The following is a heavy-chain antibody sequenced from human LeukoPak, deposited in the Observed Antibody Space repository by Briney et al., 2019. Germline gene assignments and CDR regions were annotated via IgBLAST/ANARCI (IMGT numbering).Heavy chain of an antibody. CDR2: INHSGST. V-gene: IGHV4-34*01. D-gene: IGHD3-9*01. CDR1: GGSISSYY. CDR3: ARHGVLRYFA. J-gene: IGHJ5*02. Sequence: PSETLSLTCTVSGGSISSYYWSWIRQPPGKGLEWIGEINHSGSTNYNPSLKSRVTISVDTSKNQFSLKLSSVTAADTAVYYCARHGVLRYFAWGQGTLVTVSS.